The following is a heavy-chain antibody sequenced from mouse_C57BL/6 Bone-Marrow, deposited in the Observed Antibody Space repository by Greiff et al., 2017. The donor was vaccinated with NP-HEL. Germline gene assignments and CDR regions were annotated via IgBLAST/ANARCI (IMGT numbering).Heavy chain of an antibody. V-gene: IGHV1-52*01. CDR2: IDPSDSET. CDR3: ALRYYSYYFDY. Sequence: QVQLQQPGAELVRPGSSVKLSCKASGYTFTSYWMHWVKQRPIQGLEWIGNIDPSDSETHYNQKFKDKATLTVDKSSSTAYMHLSSLTSEDAAVYYCALRYYSYYFDYWGQGTTLTVSA. CDR1: GYTFTSYW. D-gene: IGHD1-1*01. J-gene: IGHJ2*01.